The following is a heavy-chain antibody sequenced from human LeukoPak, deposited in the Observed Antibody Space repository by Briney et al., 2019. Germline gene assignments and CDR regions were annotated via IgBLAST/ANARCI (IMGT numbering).Heavy chain of an antibody. CDR3: ARHVGHYDGSGYYYDWYFDL. Sequence: SDALSLTCIDSGGYISSSFWSWIRQPPGKGLEWIGNIHDSGCTNFSPSLKSRVTISVDTSKNQFSMKLSSVSAADTAVYYCARHVGHYDGSGYYYDWYFDLWGRGTLVTVSS. J-gene: IGHJ2*01. V-gene: IGHV4-59*08. D-gene: IGHD3-22*01. CDR2: IHDSGCT. CDR1: GGYISSSF.